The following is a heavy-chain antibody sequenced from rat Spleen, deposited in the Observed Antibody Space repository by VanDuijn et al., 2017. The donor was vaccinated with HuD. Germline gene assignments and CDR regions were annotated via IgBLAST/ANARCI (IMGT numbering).Heavy chain of an antibody. D-gene: IGHD4-3*01. CDR2: ISSDGGRN. CDR3: VRQDTSGYSNWFAY. J-gene: IGHJ3*01. Sequence: EVQLVESDGGLVQPGRSLKLSCAASGFTFSDYYMAWVRQAPTKGLEWVATISSDGGRNFYRDSVKGRFTVSRDNTRSTQFLQMDSLRSEDTATYYCVRQDTSGYSNWFAYWGQGALVTVSA. CDR1: GFTFSDYY. V-gene: IGHV5-29*01.